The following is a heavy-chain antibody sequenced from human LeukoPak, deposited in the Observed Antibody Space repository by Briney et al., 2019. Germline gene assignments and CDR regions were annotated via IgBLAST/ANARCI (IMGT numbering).Heavy chain of an antibody. D-gene: IGHD5-18*01. V-gene: IGHV3-30*18. CDR2: ISYDGSNK. CDR1: GFTFSSYG. Sequence: GGSLRLSCAASGFTFSSYGMHWIRQAPGKGLEWVAVISYDGSNKYYADSVKGRFTISRDNSKNTLYLQMNSLRAEDTAVYCCAKERGRRQLWFFDYWGQGTLVTVSS. CDR3: AKERGRRQLWFFDY. J-gene: IGHJ4*02.